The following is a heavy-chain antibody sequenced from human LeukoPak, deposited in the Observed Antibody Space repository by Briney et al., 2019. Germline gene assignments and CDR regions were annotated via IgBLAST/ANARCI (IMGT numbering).Heavy chain of an antibody. CDR3: AKRGYSYGYRGPNWYYDL. CDR1: GFTFSSYA. D-gene: IGHD5-18*01. CDR2: ISGSGGST. J-gene: IGHJ2*01. V-gene: IGHV3-23*01. Sequence: PGGSLRLSCAASGFTFSSYAMSWVRQAPGKGLEWVSAISGSGGSTYYADSVKGRFTISRDNSKNTLYLQMNSLRAEDTAVYYCAKRGYSYGYRGPNWYYDLWGRGTLVTVSS.